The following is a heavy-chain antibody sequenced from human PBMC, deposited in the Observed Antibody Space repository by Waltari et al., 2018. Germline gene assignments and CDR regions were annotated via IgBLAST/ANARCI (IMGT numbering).Heavy chain of an antibody. CDR3: ARLKTNQLLSRWFDP. J-gene: IGHJ5*02. CDR1: GGSISNYY. CDR2: IYSTGRT. D-gene: IGHD2-2*01. V-gene: IGHV4-4*07. Sequence: QVQLQESGPGLVKPSETLSLTCTVPGGSISNYYWRWIRQPAGKGLESIGRIYSTGRTNYNASLKSRVTMSVDTSKNQFSLKLSSVTAADTAVYYCARLKTNQLLSRWFDPWGQGTLVTVSS.